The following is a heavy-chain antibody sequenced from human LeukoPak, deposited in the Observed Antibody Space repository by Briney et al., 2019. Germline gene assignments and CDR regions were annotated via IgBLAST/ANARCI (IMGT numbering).Heavy chain of an antibody. Sequence: PGGSLRLSCAASGFTFSSYGMHWVRQAPGKGLEWVAVISYDGSNKYYADSVKGRFTISRDNSKNTLYLQMNSLRAEDTAVYYCAKVLRFGGFNFRGDAFDIWGQGTMVTVSS. CDR3: AKVLRFGGFNFRGDAFDI. CDR2: ISYDGSNK. D-gene: IGHD3-10*01. V-gene: IGHV3-30*18. CDR1: GFTFSSYG. J-gene: IGHJ3*02.